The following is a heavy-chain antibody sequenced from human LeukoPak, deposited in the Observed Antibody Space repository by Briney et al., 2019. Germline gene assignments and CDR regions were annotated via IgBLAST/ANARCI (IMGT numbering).Heavy chain of an antibody. D-gene: IGHD5-12*01. Sequence: PSETLSLTCTVSGDSIGSYHWHWIRQPPGKGLEWLGIAFYSGGTNYNPSLKSRVAISGDTSKNQFALKLSSVTAADTAVYYCAASFGGYVLDYWGQGALVIVSS. CDR1: GDSIGSYH. J-gene: IGHJ4*02. CDR3: AASFGGYVLDY. V-gene: IGHV4-59*01. CDR2: AFYSGGT.